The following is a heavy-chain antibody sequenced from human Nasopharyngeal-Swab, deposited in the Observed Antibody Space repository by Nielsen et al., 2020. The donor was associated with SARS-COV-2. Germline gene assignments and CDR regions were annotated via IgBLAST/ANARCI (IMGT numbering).Heavy chain of an antibody. D-gene: IGHD3-22*01. J-gene: IGHJ3*02. CDR2: ISSSGSTI. CDR1: GFTFSSYE. CDR3: ARGPWLLLRGDAFDI. V-gene: IGHV3-48*03. Sequence: GESLKISCAASGFTFSSYEMNWVRQAPGKGLEWVSYISSSGSTIYYADSVKGRFTISRDNAKNSLYLQMNSLRAEDTAVYYRARGPWLLLRGDAFDIWGQGTMVTVSS.